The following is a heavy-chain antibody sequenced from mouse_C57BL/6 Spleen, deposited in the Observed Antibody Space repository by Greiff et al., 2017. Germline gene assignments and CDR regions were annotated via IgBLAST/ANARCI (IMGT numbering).Heavy chain of an antibody. D-gene: IGHD2-3*01. CDR3: ARWLLHYYAMDY. CDR2: INPSNGGT. J-gene: IGHJ4*01. V-gene: IGHV1-53*01. CDR1: GYTFTSYW. Sequence: QVQLQQSGTELVKPGASVKLSCKASGYTFTSYWMHWVKQRPGQGLEWIGNINPSNGGTNYNEKFKRKATLTVDKSSSTAYMQLSSLTSEDSAVYYCARWLLHYYAMDYWGQGTSVTVSS.